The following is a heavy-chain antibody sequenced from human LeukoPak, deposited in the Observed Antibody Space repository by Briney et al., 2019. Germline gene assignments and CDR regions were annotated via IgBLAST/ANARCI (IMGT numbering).Heavy chain of an antibody. Sequence: SETLSLTCIVSGGSINSGGYYWSWIRQHPGKGLEWIGYISYSGSTYYNPSLKSRVSISTDTSKIQFSLNLSSVTAADTAVYYCARLRHDFGSDTLDVWGQGTTVTVSS. CDR3: ARLRHDFGSDTLDV. CDR1: GGSINSGGYY. J-gene: IGHJ6*02. CDR2: ISYSGST. D-gene: IGHD3-10*01. V-gene: IGHV4-31*03.